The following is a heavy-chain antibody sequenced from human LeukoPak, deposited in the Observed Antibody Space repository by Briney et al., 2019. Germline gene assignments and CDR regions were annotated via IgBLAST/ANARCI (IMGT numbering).Heavy chain of an antibody. J-gene: IGHJ6*03. CDR1: GFSLNTYS. CDR2: ISSSSTTI. V-gene: IGHV3-48*04. D-gene: IGHD3-10*01. CDR3: AAGGDYYYHMDV. Sequence: PGGSLRLSCAASGFSLNTYSMNWVRQAPGKGLEWVSYISSSSTTIYYAGSVKGRFTISRDNAKNSVYLQMNSLRAEDTAVYHCAAGGDYYYHMDVWGKGTTVTVSS.